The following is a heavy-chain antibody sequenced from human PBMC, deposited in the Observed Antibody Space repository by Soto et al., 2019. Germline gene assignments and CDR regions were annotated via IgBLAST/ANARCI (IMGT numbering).Heavy chain of an antibody. CDR2: IWYDGSNK. V-gene: IGHV3-33*01. J-gene: IGHJ6*02. Sequence: QVQLVESGGGVVQPGRSLRLSCAASGFTFSSYGMHWVRQAPGKGLEWVAVIWYDGSNKYYADSVKGRFTISRDNSKNTLYLQMNSLRAEDTAVYYCAREGFGIAAAGDYYYYGMDVWGQGTTVTVSS. CDR1: GFTFSSYG. CDR3: AREGFGIAAAGDYYYYGMDV. D-gene: IGHD6-13*01.